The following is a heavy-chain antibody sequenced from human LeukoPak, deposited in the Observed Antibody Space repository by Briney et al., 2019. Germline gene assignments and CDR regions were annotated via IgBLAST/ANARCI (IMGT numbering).Heavy chain of an antibody. J-gene: IGHJ4*02. D-gene: IGHD6-13*01. CDR3: ARGDRMAAAGTGEDY. CDR1: GYTFTSYG. Sequence: GASVKVSCKASGYTFTSYGISWVRQAPGQGLEWMGWISAYNGNTNYAQKLQGRVTMTTDTSTSTAYMELRSLRSDDTAVYYCARGDRMAAAGTGEDYWGQGTLVTVSS. CDR2: ISAYNGNT. V-gene: IGHV1-18*01.